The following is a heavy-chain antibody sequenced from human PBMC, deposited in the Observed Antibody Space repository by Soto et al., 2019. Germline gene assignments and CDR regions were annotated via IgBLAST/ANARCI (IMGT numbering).Heavy chain of an antibody. Sequence: SVKVSCKASGGTFSSYAISWVRQAPGQGLEWMGGIIPIFGTANYAQKFQGRVTITADESTSTAYMELSSLRSEDTAVYYCARTYYYDSSGYPSPYYYYGMDVWGQGTTVTVS. D-gene: IGHD3-22*01. CDR2: IIPIFGTA. V-gene: IGHV1-69*13. CDR1: GGTFSSYA. CDR3: ARTYYYDSSGYPSPYYYYGMDV. J-gene: IGHJ6*02.